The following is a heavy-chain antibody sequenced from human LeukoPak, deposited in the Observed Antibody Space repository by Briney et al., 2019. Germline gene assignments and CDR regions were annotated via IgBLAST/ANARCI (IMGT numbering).Heavy chain of an antibody. CDR2: IYTSGST. CDR3: ARDQGTDGPYGMDV. D-gene: IGHD3-10*01. Sequence: SETLSLTCTVSGGSISSYCWSWIRQPAGKGLEWIGRIYTSGSTNYNPSPKSRVTMSVDTSKNQFSLKLSSVTAADTAVYYCARDQGTDGPYGMDVWGQGTTVTVSS. V-gene: IGHV4-4*07. J-gene: IGHJ6*02. CDR1: GGSISSYC.